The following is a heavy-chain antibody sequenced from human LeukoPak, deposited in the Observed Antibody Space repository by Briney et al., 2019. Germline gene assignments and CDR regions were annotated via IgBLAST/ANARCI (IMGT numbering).Heavy chain of an antibody. CDR1: GGSISSYY. CDR2: IYTSGST. Sequence: SETLSLTCTVFGGSISSYYWSWIRQPAGRGLEWIGRIYTSGSTNYNPSLKSRVTMSVDTSKNQFSLKLSSVTAADTAVYYCAREGLYCTNGVCYFDYWGQGTLVTVSS. V-gene: IGHV4-4*07. D-gene: IGHD2-8*01. J-gene: IGHJ4*02. CDR3: AREGLYCTNGVCYFDY.